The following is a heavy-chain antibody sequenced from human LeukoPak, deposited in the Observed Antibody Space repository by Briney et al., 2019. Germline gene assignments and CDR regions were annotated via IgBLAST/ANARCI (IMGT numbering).Heavy chain of an antibody. D-gene: IGHD3-3*01. CDR2: IYYSGST. CDR1: GGSISSGDYY. J-gene: IGHJ5*02. V-gene: IGHV4-30-4*08. CDR3: ARVHYDFWSGYRGGGWFDP. Sequence: PSQTLSLTCTVSGGSISSGDYYWSWIRQPPGKGLEWIGYIYYSGSTYYNPSLKSRVTISVDTSKNQFSLKLSSVTAADTAVYYCARVHYDFWSGYRGGGWFDPWGQGTLVTVSS.